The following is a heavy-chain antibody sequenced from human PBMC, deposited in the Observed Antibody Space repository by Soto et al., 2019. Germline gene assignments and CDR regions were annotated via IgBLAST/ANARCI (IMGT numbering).Heavy chain of an antibody. Sequence: ASVKVSCKASGYTFTSYDINWVRQATGQELEWMGWMNPNSGNTGYAQKFQGRVTMTRNTSISTAYMELSSLRSEDTAVYYCARSPSSRNSYYYYGMDVWGQGTTVTVSS. D-gene: IGHD4-4*01. CDR2: MNPNSGNT. CDR1: GYTFTSYD. J-gene: IGHJ6*02. CDR3: ARSPSSRNSYYYYGMDV. V-gene: IGHV1-8*01.